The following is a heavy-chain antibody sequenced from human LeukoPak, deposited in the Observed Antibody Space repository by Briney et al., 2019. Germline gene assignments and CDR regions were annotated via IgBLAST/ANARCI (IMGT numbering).Heavy chain of an antibody. CDR1: GGSITSYY. Sequence: SETLSLTCTVSGGSITSYYWSWIRQPPGKGLEWIGYIFYSGSTKYSPSLKSRVTISVDTSKNQFSLKLSSVTAADTAVYYCASLYYGSGSFDYWGQGTLVTVSS. V-gene: IGHV4-59*01. J-gene: IGHJ4*02. D-gene: IGHD3-10*01. CDR3: ASLYYGSGSFDY. CDR2: IFYSGST.